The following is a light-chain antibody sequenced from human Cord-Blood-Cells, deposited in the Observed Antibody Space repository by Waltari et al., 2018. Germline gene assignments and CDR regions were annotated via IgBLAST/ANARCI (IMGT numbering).Light chain of an antibody. CDR2: DAS. CDR1: QSVSSY. CDR3: QQRSNWLT. V-gene: IGKV3-11*01. J-gene: IGKJ4*01. Sequence: TLSLSPGERATLSCRASQSVSSYLAWYQQKPGQAPRLLIYDASNRATGIPARFSGSGSGTDFTLTISSLEPEDFAVYYCQQRSNWLTFGGGTKVEIK.